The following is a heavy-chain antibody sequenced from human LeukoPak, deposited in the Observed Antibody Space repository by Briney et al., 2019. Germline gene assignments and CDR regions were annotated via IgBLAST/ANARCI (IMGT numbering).Heavy chain of an antibody. J-gene: IGHJ6*03. V-gene: IGHV3-74*01. D-gene: IGHD3-3*01. CDR2: INSDGSRT. CDR3: ARDGYDFWSGYYYYYYYMDV. CDR1: GFTFSSYW. Sequence: GGSLRLSCAASGFTFSSYWMHWVRHAPGKGLVWVSRINSDGSRTIYADSVKGRFTISRDDAKKKLYLQINSLRAEDTAVYYCARDGYDFWSGYYYYYYYMDVWGKGTTVTVSS.